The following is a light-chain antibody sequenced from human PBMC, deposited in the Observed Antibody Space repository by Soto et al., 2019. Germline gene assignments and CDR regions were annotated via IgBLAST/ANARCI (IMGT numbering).Light chain of an antibody. CDR2: SSS. CDR3: RQTFSTQIS. CDR1: QNIGDY. J-gene: IGKJ4*02. V-gene: IGKV1-39*01. Sequence: DIEMTQSPSSLSASAGDKVTITCRASQNIGDYLSWYQQRPGKAPKLLIYSSSILHSAASSRFSGGGSGTDFTLTISGLQTDDFATYSCRQTFSTQISFGGGTTVDIK.